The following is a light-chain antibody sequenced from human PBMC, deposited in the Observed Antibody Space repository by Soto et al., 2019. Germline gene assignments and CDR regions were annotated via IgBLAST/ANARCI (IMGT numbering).Light chain of an antibody. V-gene: IGKV3-20*01. Sequence: EIVLTQSPGTLSLSPGERATLSCRASQSLGSSYLAWYQQKPRQAPRLLIFGASSRATGIPDRFSGSGSGTDFTLTISRLEAEDFAVYYCQQYVGSPTFGQGTKVEIK. CDR3: QQYVGSPT. CDR1: QSLGSSY. CDR2: GAS. J-gene: IGKJ1*01.